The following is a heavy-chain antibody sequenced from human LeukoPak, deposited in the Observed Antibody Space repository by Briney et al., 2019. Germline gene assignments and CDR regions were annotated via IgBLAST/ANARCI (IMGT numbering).Heavy chain of an antibody. CDR3: ARVRSPRYFDY. CDR1: GFTFSSYA. J-gene: IGHJ4*02. Sequence: GGSLRLSCAGSGFTFSSYAMSWVRQAPGKGLEWVSAISGSGGSTYYADSVKGRFTISRDNSKNTLYLQMNSLRAEDTAVYYCARVRSPRYFDYWGQGTLVTVSS. V-gene: IGHV3-23*01. CDR2: ISGSGGST.